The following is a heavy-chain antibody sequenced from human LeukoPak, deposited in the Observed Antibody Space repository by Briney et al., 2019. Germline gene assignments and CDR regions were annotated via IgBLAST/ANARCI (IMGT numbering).Heavy chain of an antibody. CDR2: ISSSGSGI. J-gene: IGHJ3*02. V-gene: IGHV3-11*04. CDR1: GFTFRDYH. CDR3: ARAFNDGFDI. Sequence: KPGGSLRLSCAASGFTFRDYHMTWIRQAPGKGLEWVSYISSSGSGIYNADSVKGRFTISRDNAKNSLYLQMNSLRAEDTAVYYCARAFNDGFDIWGQGTVVTVSS.